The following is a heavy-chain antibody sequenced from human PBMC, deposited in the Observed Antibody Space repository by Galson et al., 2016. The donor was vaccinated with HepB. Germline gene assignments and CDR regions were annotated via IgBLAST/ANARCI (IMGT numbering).Heavy chain of an antibody. V-gene: IGHV3-48*01. CDR3: AVIVFDDAFDI. CDR1: AFSLSSYD. J-gene: IGHJ3*02. D-gene: IGHD2/OR15-2a*01. CDR2: ISSSSSTV. Sequence: SLRLSCAASAFSLSSYDLNWVRQAPGKGLEWVAYISSSSSTVYYADSVQGRFNISRDKAKNSLYLQMNSLRAEDTAIYFCAVIVFDDAFDIWGQGTMVTVSS.